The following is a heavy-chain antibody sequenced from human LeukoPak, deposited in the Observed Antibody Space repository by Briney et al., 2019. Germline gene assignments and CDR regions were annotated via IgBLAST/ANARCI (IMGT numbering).Heavy chain of an antibody. CDR1: GVSISSYY. J-gene: IGHJ4*02. CDR2: IYYSGST. V-gene: IGHV4-59*01. Sequence: SETLSLTCTVSGVSISSYYWSWIRQPPGKGLEWIGYIYYSGSTNYNPSLKSRVTISVDTSKNQFSLKLSSVRAAATAVYYCASWKGYSYGLLNYWGQGTLVTVSS. CDR3: ASWKGYSYGLLNY. D-gene: IGHD5-18*01.